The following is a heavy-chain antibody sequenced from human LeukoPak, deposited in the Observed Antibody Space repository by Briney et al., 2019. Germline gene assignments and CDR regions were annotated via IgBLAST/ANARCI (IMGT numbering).Heavy chain of an antibody. D-gene: IGHD6-13*01. Sequence: GGSLRLSCAASGFTFSSYAMTWVRQAPGKGLEWVSSISGTGGSTYYADSVKGRFTISKDNSKNSLYLQMNSLRAEDTAVYYCARLSVGQQLGYWGQGTLVTVSS. CDR1: GFTFSSYA. CDR2: ISGTGGST. J-gene: IGHJ4*02. CDR3: ARLSVGQQLGY. V-gene: IGHV3-23*01.